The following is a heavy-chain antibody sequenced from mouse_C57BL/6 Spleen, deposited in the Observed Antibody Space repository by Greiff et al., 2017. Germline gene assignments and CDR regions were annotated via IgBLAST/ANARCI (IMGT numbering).Heavy chain of an antibody. CDR1: GYTFTSYW. J-gene: IGHJ3*01. D-gene: IGHD2-4*01. Sequence: VQLQQPGAELVKPGASVKLSCKASGYTFTSYWMHWVKQRPGQGLEWIGMIHPNGGSTNYNEKFKSKATLTVDKSSSTAYMQLSSLTSEDSAVYYCAYDDYDEGLAYWGQGTLVTVSA. CDR3: AYDDYDEGLAY. V-gene: IGHV1-64*01. CDR2: IHPNGGST.